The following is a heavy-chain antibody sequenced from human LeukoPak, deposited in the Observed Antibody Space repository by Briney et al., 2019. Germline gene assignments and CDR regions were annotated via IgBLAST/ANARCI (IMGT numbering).Heavy chain of an antibody. CDR2: IYHSGST. CDR1: GGSISSSNW. D-gene: IGHD2-15*01. Sequence: SETLSLTCAVSGGSISSSNWWSWVRQPPGKGLEWIGEIYHSGSTYYNPSLKSRVTISVDRSKNQFSLKLSSVTAADTAVYYCARGRCSGGSCDHWYFDLWGRGTLVTVSS. J-gene: IGHJ2*01. CDR3: ARGRCSGGSCDHWYFDL. V-gene: IGHV4-4*02.